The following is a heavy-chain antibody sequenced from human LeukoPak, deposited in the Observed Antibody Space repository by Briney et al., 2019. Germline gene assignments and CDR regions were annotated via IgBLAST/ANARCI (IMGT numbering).Heavy chain of an antibody. CDR3: ARDSAVAVKTY. CDR1: GFTFSSYA. Sequence: GGSLRLSCAASGFTFSSYAMSWVRQAPGKGLEWVSAISGSGGSTYYADSVKGRFTISRDNAKNSLYLQMNSLRAEDTAVYYCARDSAVAVKTYWGQGTLVTVSS. J-gene: IGHJ4*02. CDR2: ISGSGGST. V-gene: IGHV3-23*01. D-gene: IGHD6-19*01.